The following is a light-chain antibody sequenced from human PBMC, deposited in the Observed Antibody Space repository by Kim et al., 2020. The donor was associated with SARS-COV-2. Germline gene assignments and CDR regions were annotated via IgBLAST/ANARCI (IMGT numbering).Light chain of an antibody. CDR2: DAS. J-gene: IGKJ3*01. V-gene: IGKV3-11*01. Sequence: SPGERATLSCRASQSVSSYLAWYQQKPGQAPRLLIYDASNRATGTPARFSGSGSGTDFTLTISSLEPEDFAVYYCQQRSNWPPLTFGPGTKVDIK. CDR3: QQRSNWPPLT. CDR1: QSVSSY.